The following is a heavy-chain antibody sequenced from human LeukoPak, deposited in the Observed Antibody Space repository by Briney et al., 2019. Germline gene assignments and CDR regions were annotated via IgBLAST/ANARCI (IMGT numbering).Heavy chain of an antibody. J-gene: IGHJ4*02. Sequence: PGGSLRLSCVASGFSLSGYWMYWVRQAPGKGLMYISRNNGDGSTTNYADVVKGRFTMSRDNVKNTLYLQMNSLRVEDTAVYYCVSFYETNWGRGTLVTVSS. D-gene: IGHD2-2*01. CDR1: GFSLSGYW. V-gene: IGHV3-74*01. CDR3: VSFYETN. CDR2: NNGDGSTT.